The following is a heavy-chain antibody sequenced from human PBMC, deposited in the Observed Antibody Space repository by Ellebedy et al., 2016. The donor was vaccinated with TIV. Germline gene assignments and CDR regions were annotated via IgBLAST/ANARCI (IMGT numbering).Heavy chain of an antibody. CDR1: GYTFTSYY. CDR2: INPSGGST. Sequence: ASVKVSCKASGYTFTSYYMHWVRQAPGQGLEWMGIINPSGGSTSYAQKFQGRVTITADESTSTAYMELSSLRSEDTAVYYCARARGNWGSYPFDYWGQGTLVTVSS. D-gene: IGHD7-27*01. J-gene: IGHJ4*02. V-gene: IGHV1-46*01. CDR3: ARARGNWGSYPFDY.